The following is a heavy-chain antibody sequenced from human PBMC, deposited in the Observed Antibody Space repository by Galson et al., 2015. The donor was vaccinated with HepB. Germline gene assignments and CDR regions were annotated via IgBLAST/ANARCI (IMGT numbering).Heavy chain of an antibody. J-gene: IGHJ4*02. Sequence: SLRLSCAASGFTFSSYTMNWVRQAPGKGLEWVSSISSGSTYIYYADSVKGRFTISRDNAKNSLDLQMNSLRAEDTAVYYCAREGVGSTRSLYWGQGTLVTVSS. V-gene: IGHV3-21*06. CDR3: AREGVGSTRSLY. CDR1: GFTFSSYT. D-gene: IGHD1-26*01. CDR2: ISSGSTYI.